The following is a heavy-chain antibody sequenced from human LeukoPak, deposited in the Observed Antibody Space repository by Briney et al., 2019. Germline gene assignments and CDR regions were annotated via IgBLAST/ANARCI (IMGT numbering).Heavy chain of an antibody. CDR1: GFTVSSNY. Sequence: GGSLRLSCAASGFTVSSNYMSWVRQAPGKGLEWVSVIYSGGSTYYADSVKGRFTISRDNSKNTLYLQMNSLRAEDTVVYYCARDSSGDAFDIWGQGTMVTVSS. CDR3: ARDSSGDAFDI. J-gene: IGHJ3*02. D-gene: IGHD6-25*01. CDR2: IYSGGST. V-gene: IGHV3-53*01.